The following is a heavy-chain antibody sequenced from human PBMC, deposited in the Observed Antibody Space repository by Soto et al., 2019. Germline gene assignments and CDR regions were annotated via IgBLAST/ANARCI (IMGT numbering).Heavy chain of an antibody. V-gene: IGHV1-46*03. CDR3: ARQSEWLPDSSFGGFGFDP. CDR1: GYTFTSYY. D-gene: IGHD3-3*01. CDR2: INPSGGST. Sequence: ASVKVSCTASGYTFTSYYVHWVRQAPGQGLEWMGIINPSGGSTSYAQKFQGRVTMTRDTSTSTAYMELSSLRSEDTAVYYCARQSEWLPDSSFGGFGFDPWGQGTLVTVSS. J-gene: IGHJ5*02.